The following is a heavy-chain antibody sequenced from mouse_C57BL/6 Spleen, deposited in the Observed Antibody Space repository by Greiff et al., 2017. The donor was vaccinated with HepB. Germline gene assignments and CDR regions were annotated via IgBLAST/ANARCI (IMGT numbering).Heavy chain of an antibody. CDR2: IYPGDGDT. D-gene: IGHD1-1*01. V-gene: IGHV1-82*01. CDR1: GYAFSSSW. Sequence: QMQLKQSGPELVKPGASVKISCKASGYAFSSSWMNWVKQRPGKGLEWIGRIYPGDGDTNYNGKFKGKATLTADKSSSTAYMQLSSLTSEDSAVYFCARLLRDAMDYWGQGTSVTVSS. J-gene: IGHJ4*01. CDR3: ARLLRDAMDY.